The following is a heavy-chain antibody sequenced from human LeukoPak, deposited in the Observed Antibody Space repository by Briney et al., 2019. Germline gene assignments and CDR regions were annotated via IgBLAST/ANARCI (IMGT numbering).Heavy chain of an antibody. V-gene: IGHV4-31*03. CDR1: GGSISSGGYY. Sequence: RTSETLSLTCTVSGGSISSGGYYWSWIRQHPGKGLEWIGYIYYSGSTYYNPSLKSRVTISVDTSKNQFSLKLSSVTAADTAVYYCAREGLDDSSGYYYGYNWFDPWGQGTLVTVSS. J-gene: IGHJ5*02. CDR2: IYYSGST. D-gene: IGHD3-22*01. CDR3: AREGLDDSSGYYYGYNWFDP.